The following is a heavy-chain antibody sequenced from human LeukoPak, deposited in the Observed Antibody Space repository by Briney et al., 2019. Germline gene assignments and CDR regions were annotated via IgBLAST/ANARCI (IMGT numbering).Heavy chain of an antibody. Sequence: GGSLRLSCAASGFTFSSYAMSWVRHAPGKGLEWGSALSCSGGSTYYTDSVKGRFTISRDNSKNTLYLQMNSLRAEDTALYYCAKDGYSYVRDAFDIWGQGTMVTVSS. V-gene: IGHV3-23*01. D-gene: IGHD5-18*01. CDR2: LSCSGGST. CDR1: GFTFSSYA. J-gene: IGHJ3*02. CDR3: AKDGYSYVRDAFDI.